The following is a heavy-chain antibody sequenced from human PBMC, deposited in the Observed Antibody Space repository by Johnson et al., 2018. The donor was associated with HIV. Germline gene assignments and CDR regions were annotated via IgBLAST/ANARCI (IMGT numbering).Heavy chain of an antibody. D-gene: IGHD5-18*01. CDR1: GFTFSSYG. Sequence: QVQLVESGGGVVQPGRSLRLSCAASGFTFSSYGMHWVRQAPGKGLEWVAVIWYDGSNKYYVDSVKGRFTISRDNSKNTLYLQLNSLRAEDTAVYYCARAQYNYALGRGAFDIWGQGTMVTVSS. V-gene: IGHV3-33*01. CDR2: IWYDGSNK. J-gene: IGHJ3*02. CDR3: ARAQYNYALGRGAFDI.